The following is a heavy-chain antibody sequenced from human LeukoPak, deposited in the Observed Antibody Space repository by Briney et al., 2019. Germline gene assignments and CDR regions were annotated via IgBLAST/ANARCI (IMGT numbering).Heavy chain of an antibody. CDR1: GSTFSSNG. V-gene: IGHV3-30*02. D-gene: IGHD3-16*02. J-gene: IGHJ3*02. Sequence: GGSLRLSCVASGSTFSSNGMHWVRQAPGKGLEWVAFIRNDGSNKYYVDSVKGRFTIYRDNSKNTLYLQMNSLRAEDTAVYYCARARVMITFGGVIVRQAFDIWGQGTMVTVSS. CDR3: ARARVMITFGGVIVRQAFDI. CDR2: IRNDGSNK.